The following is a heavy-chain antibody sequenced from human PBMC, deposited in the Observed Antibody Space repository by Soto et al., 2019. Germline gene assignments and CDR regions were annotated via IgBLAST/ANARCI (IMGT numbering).Heavy chain of an antibody. CDR1: GFTFSSYA. CDR3: ARGPSSSWYSFQNYYYGMDV. V-gene: IGHV3-30-3*01. J-gene: IGHJ6*02. CDR2: ISYDGSNK. Sequence: QVQLVESGGGVVQPGRSLRLSCAASGFTFSSYAMHWVRQAPGKGLEWVAVISYDGSNKYYADSVKGRFTISRDNSKNTLYLQMNSLRAEDTAVYYCARGPSSSWYSFQNYYYGMDVWGQGTTVTVSS. D-gene: IGHD6-13*01.